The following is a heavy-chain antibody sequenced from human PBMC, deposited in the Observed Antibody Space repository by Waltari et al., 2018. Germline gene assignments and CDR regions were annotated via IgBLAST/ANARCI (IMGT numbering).Heavy chain of an antibody. D-gene: IGHD4-17*01. Sequence: QVQLQESGPGLVKPLETLSLTCSVSGGSIRSYYWSWIRQPAGKGLEWIGHIFTSGITKYNPSLKSRVTMSVDTSKNQFSLKLTSVTAADTAVYYCARESGDYSPFDNWGQGPLVTVSS. V-gene: IGHV4-4*07. CDR2: IFTSGIT. CDR1: GGSIRSYY. J-gene: IGHJ4*02. CDR3: ARESGDYSPFDN.